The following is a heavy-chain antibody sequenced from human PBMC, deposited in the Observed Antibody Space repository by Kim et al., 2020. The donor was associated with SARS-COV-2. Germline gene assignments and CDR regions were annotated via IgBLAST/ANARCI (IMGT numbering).Heavy chain of an antibody. V-gene: IGHV3-33*01. CDR2: IWYDGSNK. J-gene: IGHJ3*02. Sequence: GGSLRLSCAASGFTFSSYGMHWVRQAPGKGLEWVAVIWYDGSNKFYADSVKGRFTISRDNSKNTPDLQMNSLRAEDTAVYYCARDHSSSHDAFDIWGQGT. CDR1: GFTFSSYG. D-gene: IGHD6-13*01. CDR3: ARDHSSSHDAFDI.